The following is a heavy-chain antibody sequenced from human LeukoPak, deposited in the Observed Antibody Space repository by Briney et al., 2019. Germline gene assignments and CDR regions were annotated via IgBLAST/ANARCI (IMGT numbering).Heavy chain of an antibody. V-gene: IGHV1-46*01. Sequence: ASVKVSCKASGYTFTNYAMNWVRQAPGQGLEWMGIINPSGGSTSYAQKFQGRVTITRDTSASTAYMELSSLRSEDTAVYYCARAPEASGPLIPHFDYWGQGTLVTVSS. CDR3: ARAPEASGPLIPHFDY. J-gene: IGHJ4*02. CDR1: GYTFTNYA. CDR2: INPSGGST. D-gene: IGHD5-12*01.